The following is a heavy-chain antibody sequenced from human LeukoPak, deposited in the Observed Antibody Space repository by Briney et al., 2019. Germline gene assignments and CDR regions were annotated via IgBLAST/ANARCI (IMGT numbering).Heavy chain of an antibody. V-gene: IGHV4-34*01. CDR2: INHSGST. Sequence: SETLSLTCAVYGGSFSGYYWSWIRQPPGKGLEWIGEINHSGSTNYNPSLKSRVTISVDTSKNQFSLKLSSVTAADTAVYYCASVSSKLGYCSGGSSYLFNWFDPWGQGTLVTVSS. CDR1: GGSFSGYY. J-gene: IGHJ5*02. D-gene: IGHD2-15*01. CDR3: ASVSSKLGYCSGGSSYLFNWFDP.